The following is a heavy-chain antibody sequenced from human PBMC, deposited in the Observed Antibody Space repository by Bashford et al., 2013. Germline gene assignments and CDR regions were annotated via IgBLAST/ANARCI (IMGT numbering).Heavy chain of an antibody. V-gene: IGHV3-48*01. Sequence: GGSLRLSCAASGFTFDSYSMNWVRQAPGKGLEWLSYIRSSSSTIYYADSVKGRFTISRDNAKSSLYLQMNSLRAEDTAVYYCARIAVADTWQRFYYYGMDVWGPGTTVTVSS. D-gene: IGHD6-19*01. J-gene: IGHJ6*02. CDR1: GFTFDSYS. CDR2: IRSSSSTI. CDR3: ARIAVADTWQRFYYYGMDV.